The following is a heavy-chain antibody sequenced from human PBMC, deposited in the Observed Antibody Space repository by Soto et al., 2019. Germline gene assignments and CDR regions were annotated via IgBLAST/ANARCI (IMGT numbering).Heavy chain of an antibody. CDR2: IYYSGST. D-gene: IGHD2-15*01. CDR3: AREAESGGSWFDP. CDR1: GGSISSGGYY. V-gene: IGHV4-31*03. Sequence: QVQLQESGPGLVKPSQTLSLTCSVSGGSISSGGYYWSWIRQHPGKGLEWIGYIYYSGSTYYNPSLKSRVTISVDTSKNQFSLKLSSVTAADTAVYYCAREAESGGSWFDPWGQGTLVTVSS. J-gene: IGHJ5*02.